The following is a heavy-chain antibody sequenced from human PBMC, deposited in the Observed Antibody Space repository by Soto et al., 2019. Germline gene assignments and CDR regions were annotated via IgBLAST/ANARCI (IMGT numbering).Heavy chain of an antibody. V-gene: IGHV1-18*01. D-gene: IGHD2-21*02. CDR1: GYTFSSYG. Sequence: GASVKVSCKASGYTFSSYGINWVRQAPGQGLEWMGWISAYNGNTNYAQKLQGRVSITTDTSTSTAYMELRSLRSEDTAVYYCARSIVVVTAADYWGQGTLVTVSS. CDR3: ARSIVVVTAADY. CDR2: ISAYNGNT. J-gene: IGHJ4*02.